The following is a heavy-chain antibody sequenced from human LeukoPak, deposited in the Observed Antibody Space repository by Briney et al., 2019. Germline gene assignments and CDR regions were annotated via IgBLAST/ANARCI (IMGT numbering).Heavy chain of an antibody. D-gene: IGHD1-26*01. J-gene: IGHJ4*02. V-gene: IGHV4-39*01. CDR1: GGSISSSSYY. CDR3: ASIHHTTH. CDR2: IYYSGST. Sequence: SETLSLTCTVSGGSISSSSYYWGWIRQPPGKGLEWIGSIYYSGSTYYNPSLKSRVTISVDTSKNQFSLKLSSVTAADTAVYYCASIHHTTHWGQGTLVTVSS.